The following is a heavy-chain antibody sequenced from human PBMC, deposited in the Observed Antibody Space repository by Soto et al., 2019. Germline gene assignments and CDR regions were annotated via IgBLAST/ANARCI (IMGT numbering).Heavy chain of an antibody. J-gene: IGHJ4*02. CDR2: ISSSSSYI. Sequence: EVQLVESGGGLVKPGGSLRLSCAASGFTFSSYSMNWVRQAPGKGLEWVSSISSSSSYIYYADSVKGRFTISRDNAKNSLYLQMNSLRAEDTAVYYCARDTSTLTVATINFDYWGQGTLVTVSS. CDR1: GFTFSSYS. D-gene: IGHD5-12*01. V-gene: IGHV3-21*01. CDR3: ARDTSTLTVATINFDY.